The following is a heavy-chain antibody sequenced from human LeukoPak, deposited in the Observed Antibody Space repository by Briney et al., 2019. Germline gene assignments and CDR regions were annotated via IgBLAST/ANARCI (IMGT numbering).Heavy chain of an antibody. CDR1: GFTFDDYA. V-gene: IGHV3-9*01. J-gene: IGHJ6*02. D-gene: IGHD6-19*01. Sequence: GRSLRLSCAASGFTFDDYAMHWVRQAPGKSLEWDSGISWNSGSIGYADSVKGRFTISRDNAKNSLYLQMNSLRAEDTALYYCAKDRGSGWYYYYGMDVWGQGTTVTVSS. CDR2: ISWNSGSI. CDR3: AKDRGSGWYYYYGMDV.